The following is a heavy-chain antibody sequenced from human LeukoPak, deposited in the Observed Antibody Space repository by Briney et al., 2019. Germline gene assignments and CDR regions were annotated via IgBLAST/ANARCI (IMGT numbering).Heavy chain of an antibody. Sequence: SETLSLTCTVSGGSIGTYYWTWIRQPPGKALEWIGYIYYNGNINYNPSLKSRVTISLDTSKNQFSLKLSSVTAADTALYYCARHGQKGDLYDSGSYNAYDIWGPGTMVTVSS. J-gene: IGHJ3*02. CDR2: IYYNGNI. CDR1: GGSIGTYY. V-gene: IGHV4-59*08. D-gene: IGHD3-10*01. CDR3: ARHGQKGDLYDSGSYNAYDI.